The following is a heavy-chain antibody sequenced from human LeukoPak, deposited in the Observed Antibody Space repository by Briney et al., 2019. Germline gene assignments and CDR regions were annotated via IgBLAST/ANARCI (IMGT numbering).Heavy chain of an antibody. CDR2: INHSGST. V-gene: IGHV4-34*01. J-gene: IGHJ4*02. CDR1: GGSFSGYY. CDR3: ALVSSGWYGEYYFDY. D-gene: IGHD6-19*01. Sequence: KPSETLSLTCAVYGGSFSGYYWSWIRQPPGKGLEWIGEINHSGSTNYNPSLKSRVTISVDTSKNQFSLKLGSVTAADTAVYYCALVSSGWYGEYYFDYWGQGTLVTVSS.